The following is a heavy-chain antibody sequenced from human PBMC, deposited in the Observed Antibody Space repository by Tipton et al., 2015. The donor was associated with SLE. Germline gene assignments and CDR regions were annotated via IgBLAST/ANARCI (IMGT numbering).Heavy chain of an antibody. J-gene: IGHJ6*02. V-gene: IGHV4-34*03. D-gene: IGHD4-17*01. CDR1: GGSFSDYY. Sequence: LRLSCAVYGGSFSDYYWSWIRQTPGEGLEWIGEINHTGGTNYNPSLESRVTMSVDTSKNQFSLKLSSVTAADTAVYYCLSLGAVTYHAIDVWGQGTTVTVSS. CDR3: LSLGAVTYHAIDV. CDR2: INHTGGT.